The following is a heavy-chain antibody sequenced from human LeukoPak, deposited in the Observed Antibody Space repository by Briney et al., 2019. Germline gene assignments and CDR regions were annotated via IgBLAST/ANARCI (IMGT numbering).Heavy chain of an antibody. CDR2: INPSGGST. V-gene: IGHV1-46*01. D-gene: IGHD2-2*01. CDR3: ARDLAVVVVPAAATGRWFDP. Sequence: ASVKVSCKASGYTFTSYYMHWVRQAPGQGLEWMGIINPSGGSTSYAQKFQGRVTMTRDMSTSTVYMELSSLRSEDTAVYYCARDLAVVVVPAAATGRWFDPWGQGTLVTVSS. CDR1: GYTFTSYY. J-gene: IGHJ5*02.